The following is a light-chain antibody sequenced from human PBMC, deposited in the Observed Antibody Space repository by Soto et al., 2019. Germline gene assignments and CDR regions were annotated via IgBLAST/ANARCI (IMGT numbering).Light chain of an antibody. Sequence: EVDLRRSRSTLAFYLGREASLCCTPSQSVDSNYLAWYQQKAGQTPRLIIYGATGRADGIPDRFSGSGFGTDFTLTISKVEPEDFAVYYCQQYATPRSVTFGQGTKVEIK. CDR2: GAT. CDR3: QQYATPRSVT. J-gene: IGKJ1*01. CDR1: QSVDSNY. V-gene: IGKV3-20*01.